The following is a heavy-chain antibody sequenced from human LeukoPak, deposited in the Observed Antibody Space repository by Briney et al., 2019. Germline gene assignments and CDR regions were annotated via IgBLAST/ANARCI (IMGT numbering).Heavy chain of an antibody. CDR3: AVYSITMVRGVSDY. Sequence: GGSLRLSCAASGFTFSSYSMTWVRQAPGKGLEWVSSISSSSSYIYYADSVKGRFTISRDNAKNSLYLQMNSLRAEDTAVYYCAVYSITMVRGVSDYWGQGTLVTVSS. J-gene: IGHJ4*02. CDR1: GFTFSSYS. V-gene: IGHV3-21*01. D-gene: IGHD3-10*01. CDR2: ISSSSSYI.